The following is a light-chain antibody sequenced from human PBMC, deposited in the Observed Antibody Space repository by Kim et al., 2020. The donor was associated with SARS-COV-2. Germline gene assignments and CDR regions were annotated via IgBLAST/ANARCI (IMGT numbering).Light chain of an antibody. CDR3: HQCAHSPLT. J-gene: IGKJ4*02. CDR1: QTVTNNY. CDR2: DAS. V-gene: IGKV3-20*01. Sequence: EILLTQSPGTLSLSPGERATLSCRASQTVTNNYLAWYQQKPGQAPRLLIYDASSRATGIPDRFSGSGSGTEFTLSISRLEPEDFAVYYCHQCAHSPLTFGGGTKVDIK.